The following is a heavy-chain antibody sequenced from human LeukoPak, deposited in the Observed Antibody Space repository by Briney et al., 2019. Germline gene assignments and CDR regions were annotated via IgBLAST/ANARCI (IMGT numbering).Heavy chain of an antibody. CDR1: GGSISSYY. J-gene: IGHJ5*02. V-gene: IGHV4-4*07. D-gene: IGHD2-15*01. Sequence: PSETLSLTCTVSGGSISSYYWSWIRQPAGKGLEWIGRIYTSGSTNYNPSLKSRVTMSVDTSKSQFSLKLSSVTAADTAVYYCARDYCSGGSCWFDPWGQGTLVTVSS. CDR2: IYTSGST. CDR3: ARDYCSGGSCWFDP.